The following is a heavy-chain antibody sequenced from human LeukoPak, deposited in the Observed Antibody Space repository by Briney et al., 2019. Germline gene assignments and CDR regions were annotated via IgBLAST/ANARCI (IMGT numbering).Heavy chain of an antibody. D-gene: IGHD3-9*01. V-gene: IGHV3-21*04. CDR2: ISSSSSHI. Sequence: GGSLRLSCAASGFTFSSYSMNWVRQAPGKGLEWVSSISSSSSHIYYADSVKGRFTISRDNSKNTLYLQLNSLRAEDTAVYYCAKGAGNFDWSYHDYWGQGTLVTVSS. CDR1: GFTFSSYS. CDR3: AKGAGNFDWSYHDY. J-gene: IGHJ4*02.